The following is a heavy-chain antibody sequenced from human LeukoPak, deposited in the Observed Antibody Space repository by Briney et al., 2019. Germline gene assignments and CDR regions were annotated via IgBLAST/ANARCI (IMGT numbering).Heavy chain of an antibody. V-gene: IGHV1-69*04. CDR2: IIPMIGIP. CDR3: ARLGTHSGSYPFDY. CDR1: GGTFSSYA. J-gene: IGHJ4*02. Sequence: SVKVSCKASGGTFSSYAISWVRQAPGQGLEWMGRIIPMIGIPNYTRNFQGRVTITADDSTSTAYMELSSLRSEDTAVYYCARLGTHSGSYPFDYWGQGTQVTVSS. D-gene: IGHD1-26*01.